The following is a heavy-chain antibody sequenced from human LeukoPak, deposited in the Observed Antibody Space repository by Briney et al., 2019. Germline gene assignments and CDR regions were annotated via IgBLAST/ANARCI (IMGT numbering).Heavy chain of an antibody. V-gene: IGHV3-48*03. CDR2: ISSSGSTI. CDR3: ARDYSDILTGYSPLDY. CDR1: GFTFSSHE. Sequence: GGSLRLSCAASGFTFSSHEMNWVRRAPGKGLEWVSYISSSGSTIYYADSVKGRFTISRDNAKNSLYLQMNSLRAEDTAVYYCARDYSDILTGYSPLDYWGQGTLVTVSS. J-gene: IGHJ4*02. D-gene: IGHD3-9*01.